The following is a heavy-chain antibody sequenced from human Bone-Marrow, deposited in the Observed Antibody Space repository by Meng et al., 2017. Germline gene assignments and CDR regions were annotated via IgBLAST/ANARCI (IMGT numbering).Heavy chain of an antibody. CDR2: MNPNSGTA. CDR3: ARDSSDGTTDVFDY. CDR1: GYTFISSD. V-gene: IGHV1-8*02. Sequence: QGQLGQAGAEVKKPGSSVKVSCKASGYTFISSDINWVRQAVGQGLEWLGWMNPNSGTAVYAQSFQGRVTMTRDTSTDTAYLELSSLRSEDTALYYCARDSSDGTTDVFDYWGQGTLVTVSS. J-gene: IGHJ4*02. D-gene: IGHD1-1*01.